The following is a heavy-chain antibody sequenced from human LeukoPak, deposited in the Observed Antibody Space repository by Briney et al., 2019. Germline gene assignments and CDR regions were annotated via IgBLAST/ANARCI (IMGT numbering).Heavy chain of an antibody. Sequence: GASVKVSCKASGYTFTSYGISWVRQAPGQGLEWMGWISAYNGNTNYAQKLQGRATMTTDTSTSTAYMELRSLRSDDTAVYYCARFYDILTGYYNGGRTGPPEGAFDIWGQGTMVTVSS. V-gene: IGHV1-18*01. CDR3: ARFYDILTGYYNGGRTGPPEGAFDI. CDR2: ISAYNGNT. D-gene: IGHD3-9*01. CDR1: GYTFTSYG. J-gene: IGHJ3*02.